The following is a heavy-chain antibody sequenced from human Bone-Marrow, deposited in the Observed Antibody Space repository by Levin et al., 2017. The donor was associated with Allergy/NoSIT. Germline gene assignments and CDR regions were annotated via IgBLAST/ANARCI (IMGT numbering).Heavy chain of an antibody. CDR3: VRGGGSLDY. Sequence: GESLKISCAASGFSISTYWMSWGRQALGKGLEWVANIKQDGSDKYYLDSVKGRFTISRDNAKNSLYLQMNSLRAEDTAVYYCVRGGGSLDYWGQGTLVTVSS. D-gene: IGHD3-16*01. CDR1: GFSISTYW. V-gene: IGHV3-7*04. J-gene: IGHJ4*02. CDR2: IKQDGSDK.